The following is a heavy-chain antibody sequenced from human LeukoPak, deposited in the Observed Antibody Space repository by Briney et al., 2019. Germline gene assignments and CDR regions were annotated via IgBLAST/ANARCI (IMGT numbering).Heavy chain of an antibody. CDR3: ARYVGTATQSYYCAY. V-gene: IGHV4-30-2*01. CDR1: GGSISSGGYS. J-gene: IGHJ4*02. D-gene: IGHD3-10*02. Sequence: SETLSLTCAVSGGSISSGGYSWSWIRQPPGKGLEWMGYIYQSGSTYYNPSLKSRVTISVDRSKNQFSLNLNSVTAADTAVYYCARYVGTATQSYYCAYWGQGTLVTVSS. CDR2: IYQSGST.